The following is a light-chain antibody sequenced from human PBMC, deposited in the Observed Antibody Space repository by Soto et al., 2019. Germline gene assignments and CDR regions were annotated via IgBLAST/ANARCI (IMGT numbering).Light chain of an antibody. J-gene: IGKJ5*01. CDR2: GAS. CDR3: QQYNNWLIT. V-gene: IGKV3-15*01. Sequence: EIVMTQSPATLSVSPGERATLSCRASQSVSSNLAWYQQKPGQAPRLLIYGASTKATGIPARFSGSGSGTEFTLTISSLQSEDCAVSYCQQYNNWLITFGQGTRLEIK. CDR1: QSVSSN.